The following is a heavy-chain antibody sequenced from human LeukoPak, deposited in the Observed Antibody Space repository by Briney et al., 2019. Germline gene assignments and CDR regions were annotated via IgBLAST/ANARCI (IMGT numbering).Heavy chain of an antibody. D-gene: IGHD3-22*01. Sequence: SVKVSCKASGYTFTSYDINWVRQAPGQGLEWMGRIIPIFGTENYAQKFQDRVTITTDESTSTAYMELRGLKSEDTAVYYCARVKMDDSSGYWGFDYWGQGTLVTVSS. CDR2: IIPIFGTE. CDR3: ARVKMDDSSGYWGFDY. CDR1: GYTFTSYD. V-gene: IGHV1-69*05. J-gene: IGHJ4*02.